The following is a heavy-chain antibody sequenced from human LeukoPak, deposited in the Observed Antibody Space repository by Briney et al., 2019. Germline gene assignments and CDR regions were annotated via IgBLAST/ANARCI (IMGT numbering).Heavy chain of an antibody. CDR2: ISSSSSYI. Sequence: GGSLRFSCAASGFTFSSYSMNWVRQAPGKGLEWVSSISSSSSYIYYADSVKGRFTISRDNAKNSLYLQMNSLRAEDTAVYYCARVPGLGKLDYWGQGTLVTVSS. CDR3: ARVPGLGKLDY. CDR1: GFTFSSYS. J-gene: IGHJ4*02. D-gene: IGHD7-27*01. V-gene: IGHV3-21*01.